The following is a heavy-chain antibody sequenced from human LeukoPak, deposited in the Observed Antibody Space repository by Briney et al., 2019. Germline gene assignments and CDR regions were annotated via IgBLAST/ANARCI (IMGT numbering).Heavy chain of an antibody. V-gene: IGHV3-33*01. CDR1: GFTFRNYD. D-gene: IGHD6-13*01. Sequence: GGSLRLSCAASGFTFRNYDMHWVRQAPGKGLEWVAVIWYDGINNYYADSVKGRFSISRDNSKNALYLQMNSLSAEDTAVYFCARDYSRNSFDYWGQGTLVTVSS. CDR3: ARDYSRNSFDY. J-gene: IGHJ4*02. CDR2: IWYDGINN.